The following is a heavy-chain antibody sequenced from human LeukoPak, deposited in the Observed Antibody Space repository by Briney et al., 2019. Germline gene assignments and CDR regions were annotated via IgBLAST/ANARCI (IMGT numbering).Heavy chain of an antibody. V-gene: IGHV4-34*01. CDR2: FYYSGST. J-gene: IGHJ4*02. D-gene: IGHD6-19*01. CDR3: ARLGYYSSAWYP. Sequence: SETLSLTCAVYGGSFSGYYWSWIRQPPGKGLEWIGNFYYSGSTYYNPSLKSRVTISVDTSKNQFSLKLSSVTAADTAVYYCARLGYYSSAWYPRGQGTLVTVSS. CDR1: GGSFSGYY.